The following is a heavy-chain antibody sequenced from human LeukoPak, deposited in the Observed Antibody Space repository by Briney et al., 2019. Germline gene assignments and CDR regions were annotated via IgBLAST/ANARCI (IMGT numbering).Heavy chain of an antibody. Sequence: SETLSLTCTVSGGSIRSSYYYWGWIRQPPGKGLEWIGSIYDSGSTYYNPSLKSRVTISVDTSKNQFSLNLNSVTAADTALYSRARHYLGGNYPDYFNHWGQGTLVTVSS. J-gene: IGHJ4*02. CDR1: GGSIRSSYYY. CDR3: ARHYLGGNYPDYFNH. CDR2: IYDSGST. V-gene: IGHV4-39*01. D-gene: IGHD1-26*01.